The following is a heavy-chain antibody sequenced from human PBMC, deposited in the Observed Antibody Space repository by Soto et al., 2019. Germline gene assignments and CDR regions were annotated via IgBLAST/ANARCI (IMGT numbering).Heavy chain of an antibody. D-gene: IGHD3-3*01. CDR2: IYYSGST. V-gene: IGHV4-59*01. Sequence: PSETLCLTCTVSGCSISGYYLSWIRQPPGKGLEWIGYIYYSGSTNYNPSLKSRVTISVDTSKNQFSLKLSSVTAADTAVYYCARAVTIFGVVQHYGMDVWGQGTTVT. J-gene: IGHJ6*02. CDR3: ARAVTIFGVVQHYGMDV. CDR1: GCSISGYY.